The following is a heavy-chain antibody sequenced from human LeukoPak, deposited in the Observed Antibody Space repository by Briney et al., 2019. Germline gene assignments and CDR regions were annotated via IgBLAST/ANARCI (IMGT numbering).Heavy chain of an antibody. D-gene: IGHD2-8*02. Sequence: ETLSLTCAVSGGSISSSNWWSWVRQPPGKGLEWVSSIFPSGGEIHYADSVRGRFTISRDNSKSTLSLQMNSLRAEDTAIYYCATYRQVLLPFESWGQGTLVTVSS. CDR2: IFPSGGEI. V-gene: IGHV3-23*01. CDR1: GGSISSSN. J-gene: IGHJ4*02. CDR3: ATYRQVLLPFES.